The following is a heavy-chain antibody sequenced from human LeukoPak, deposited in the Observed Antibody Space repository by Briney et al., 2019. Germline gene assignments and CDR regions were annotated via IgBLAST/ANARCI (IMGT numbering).Heavy chain of an antibody. V-gene: IGHV3-23*01. CDR2: ISASGDGT. Sequence: PSETLSLTCAVYGGSFSGYYWSWIRQPPGKGLEWVSTISASGDGTYYADSVKGRFTISRDSSKNTLYLQMNSLRAEDTAVYYCANRLATFGVVQRAFDIWGQGTMVTVS. D-gene: IGHD3-3*01. J-gene: IGHJ3*02. CDR1: GGSFSGYY. CDR3: ANRLATFGVVQRAFDI.